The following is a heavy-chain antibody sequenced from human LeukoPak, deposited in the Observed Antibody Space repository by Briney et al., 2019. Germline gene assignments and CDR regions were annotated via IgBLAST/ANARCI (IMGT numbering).Heavy chain of an antibody. D-gene: IGHD1-1*01. CDR1: GFIFNKAW. V-gene: IGHV3-15*01. J-gene: IGHJ4*02. CDR2: IKSNNDGGTT. CDR3: TPVMMEDRGF. Sequence: PGGSLRLSCAASGFIFNKAWMNWVRQAPGKGPEWVGRIKSNNDGGTTDYASPVEGRFIISRDDSKNTIYLQMNRLIIDDTAIYYCTPVMMEDRGFWGQGTLVTVSS.